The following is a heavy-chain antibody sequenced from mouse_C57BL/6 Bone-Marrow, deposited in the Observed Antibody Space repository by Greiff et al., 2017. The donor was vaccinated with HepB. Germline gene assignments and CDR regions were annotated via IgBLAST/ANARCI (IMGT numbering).Heavy chain of an antibody. D-gene: IGHD1-1*01. CDR2: IDPEDGDT. V-gene: IGHV14-2*01. CDR3: ARATLVLYYFDY. J-gene: IGHJ2*01. CDR1: GFNIKDYY. Sequence: EVQLQQSGAELVKPGASVKLSCTASGFNIKDYYMHWVKQRTEQGLEWIGRIDPEDGDTKYAPKFQGKATITADTSSNTAYLQLSSLTSEDTAVYYCARATLVLYYFDYWGRGTTLTVSA.